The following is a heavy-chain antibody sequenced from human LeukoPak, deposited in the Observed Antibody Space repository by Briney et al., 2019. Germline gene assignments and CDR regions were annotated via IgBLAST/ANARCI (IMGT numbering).Heavy chain of an antibody. CDR3: ARRGSYYGDSMDY. Sequence: GGSLRLSCAASGFTFSRYAMHWVRQAPGKGLEYVSAISSNGGSTYYANSVKGRFTTSRDNSKNTLYLQMGSLRAEDMAVYYCARRGSYYGDSMDYWGQGTLVTVSS. CDR1: GFTFSRYA. D-gene: IGHD1-26*01. J-gene: IGHJ4*02. CDR2: ISSNGGST. V-gene: IGHV3-64*01.